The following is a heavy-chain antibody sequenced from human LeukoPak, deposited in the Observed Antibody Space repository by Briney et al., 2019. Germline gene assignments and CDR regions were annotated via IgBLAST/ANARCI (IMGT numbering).Heavy chain of an antibody. Sequence: GGSLRLSCAASGFTFSSYEMNWVRQAPGKGLEWVSYISSSGSTIYYADAVKGRFTISRDNAKNSLYLQMNSLRAEDTAVYYCARDDSVACTGFDYWGQGTLVTVSS. D-gene: IGHD6-19*01. CDR3: ARDDSVACTGFDY. CDR2: ISSSGSTI. J-gene: IGHJ4*02. CDR1: GFTFSSYE. V-gene: IGHV3-48*03.